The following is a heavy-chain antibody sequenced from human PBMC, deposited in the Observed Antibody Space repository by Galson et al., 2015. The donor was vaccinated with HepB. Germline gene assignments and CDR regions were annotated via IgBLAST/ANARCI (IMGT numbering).Heavy chain of an antibody. CDR1: GFVFSAYS. Sequence: SLRLSCAASGFVFSAYSMTWVRQAPGKGLEWVSSISGTSTYIYSANSVEGRFTISRDNAKNSLYLQMTSLRAEDTAVYYCAGGKGTDSSQSFDHRGQGSPV. CDR3: AGGKGTDSSQSFDH. D-gene: IGHD3-22*01. J-gene: IGHJ4*02. V-gene: IGHV3-21*06. CDR2: ISGTSTYI.